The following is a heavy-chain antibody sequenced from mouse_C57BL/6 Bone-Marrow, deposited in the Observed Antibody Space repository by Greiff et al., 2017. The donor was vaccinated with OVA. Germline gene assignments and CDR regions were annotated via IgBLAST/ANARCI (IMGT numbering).Heavy chain of an antibody. CDR2: IYPRSGNT. Sequence: VQLQQSGAELARPGASVKLSCKASGYTFTSYGISWVKQRTGQGLEWIGEIYPRSGNTYYNEKFKGKATLTADKSSSTAYMELRSLTSEDSAVYFCARELITTVVGGAYWGQGTLVTVSA. V-gene: IGHV1-81*01. CDR3: ARELITTVVGGAY. J-gene: IGHJ3*01. CDR1: GYTFTSYG. D-gene: IGHD1-1*01.